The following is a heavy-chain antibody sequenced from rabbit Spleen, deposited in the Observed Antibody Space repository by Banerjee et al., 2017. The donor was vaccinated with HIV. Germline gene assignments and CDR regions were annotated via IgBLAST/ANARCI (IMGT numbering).Heavy chain of an antibody. CDR2: IYAGYSGST. CDR3: ARDHATTSDYYLNL. J-gene: IGHJ4*01. D-gene: IGHD6-1*01. CDR1: GFSFSNNAW. V-gene: IGHV1S45*01. Sequence: QEQLEESGGGLVQPEGSLTLTCTASGFSFSNNAWICWVRQAPGKGLEWIAYIYAGYSGSTYYASWAKGRFTISKPSSTTVTLQMTSLTVADTATYFCARDHATTSDYYLNLWGPGTLVTVS.